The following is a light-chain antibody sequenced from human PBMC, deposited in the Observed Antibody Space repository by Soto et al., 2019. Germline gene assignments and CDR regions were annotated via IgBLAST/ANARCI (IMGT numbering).Light chain of an antibody. Sequence: QSALTQPPSSSGTPGQRVTISCSGSTSNVGGNSVNWYQQLPGTAPKLLIYSNNQRPSGVPDRFSGSKSGTSASLAISGLQSEDEADYYCAVWDDSLNGVVFGGGTKVTVL. V-gene: IGLV1-44*01. CDR3: AVWDDSLNGVV. J-gene: IGLJ2*01. CDR2: SNN. CDR1: TSNVGGNS.